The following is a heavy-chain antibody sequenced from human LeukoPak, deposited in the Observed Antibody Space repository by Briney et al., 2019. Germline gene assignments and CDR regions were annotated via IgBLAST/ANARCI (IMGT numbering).Heavy chain of an antibody. J-gene: IGHJ4*02. V-gene: IGHV4-34*01. CDR3: ARGQRGLVATPQRY. D-gene: IGHD5-12*01. CDR1: GGSFSGYY. CDR2: INHSGST. Sequence: SETLSLTCAVYGGSFSGYYWSWIRQPPGKGLEWIGEINHSGSTNYNPSLKSRVTISVDTSKNQFSLKLSSVTAADTAVYYCARGQRGLVATPQRYWGQGTLVTASS.